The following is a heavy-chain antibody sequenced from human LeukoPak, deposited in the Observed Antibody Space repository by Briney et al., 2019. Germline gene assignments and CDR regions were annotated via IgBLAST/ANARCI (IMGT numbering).Heavy chain of an antibody. D-gene: IGHD2-15*01. J-gene: IGHJ6*03. CDR1: GGTFSSYA. CDR2: IIPIFGTA. V-gene: IGHV1-69*15. Sequence: GASVKVSCKASGGTFSSYAISWVRQAPGQGLEWMGRIIPIFGTANYAQKFQGRITVTPDESTSPAYMELSSLRSEDTAMYYCARDHQSLGYCSGASCPGRYYCYYMDVWGKGTTVTVSS. CDR3: ARDHQSLGYCSGASCPGRYYCYYMDV.